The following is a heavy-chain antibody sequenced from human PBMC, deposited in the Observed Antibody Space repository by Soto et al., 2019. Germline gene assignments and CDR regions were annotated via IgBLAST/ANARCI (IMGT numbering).Heavy chain of an antibody. V-gene: IGHV3-21*01. CDR2: ISSSSSYI. CDR1: GFTFSSYN. J-gene: IGHJ6*02. D-gene: IGHD6-13*01. Sequence: GGSLRLSCAASGFTFSSYNMNWVRQAPGKGLEWVSSISSSSSYIYYADSVKGRFTISRDSAKNSLYLQMNSLRAEDTAVYYCATILHSSWTAYGLDVWGQGTTVTVSS. CDR3: ATILHSSWTAYGLDV.